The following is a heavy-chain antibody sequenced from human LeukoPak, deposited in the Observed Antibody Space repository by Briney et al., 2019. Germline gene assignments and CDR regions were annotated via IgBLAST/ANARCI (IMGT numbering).Heavy chain of an antibody. J-gene: IGHJ6*03. CDR1: GFTFSSYS. V-gene: IGHV3-48*04. CDR3: ASLGYCSSTSCQTAHYYYIDV. CDR2: ISSSSSSTI. Sequence: GGSLRLSCAASGFTFSSYSMNGVRPAPGKGREWVSYISSSSSSTIYYADSVKGRFTISRDNAKNSLYLQMNSLRAEHTAVYYCASLGYCSSTSCQTAHYYYIDVWGKGATVTVSS. D-gene: IGHD2-2*01.